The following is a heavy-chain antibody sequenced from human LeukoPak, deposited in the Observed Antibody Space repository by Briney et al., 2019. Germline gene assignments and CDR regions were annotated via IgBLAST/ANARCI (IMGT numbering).Heavy chain of an antibody. CDR1: GFTFSDYY. CDR2: ISSSGSTI. CDR3: ARSTLRDSYGYEGYAFDI. V-gene: IGHV3-11*04. D-gene: IGHD5-18*01. J-gene: IGHJ3*02. Sequence: PGGSLRLSCAASGFTFSDYYMSWLRQAPGKGLEWVSYISSSGSTIYHADSVKGRFTISRDNAKNSLYLQMNSLRAEDTAVYYCARSTLRDSYGYEGYAFDIWGQGTMVTVSS.